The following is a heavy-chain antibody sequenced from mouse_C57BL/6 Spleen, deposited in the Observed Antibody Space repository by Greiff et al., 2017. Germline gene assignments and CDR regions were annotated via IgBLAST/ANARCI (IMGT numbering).Heavy chain of an antibody. V-gene: IGHV1-54*01. D-gene: IGHD2-3*01. CDR1: GYAFTNYL. J-gene: IGHJ3*01. CDR2: INPGSGGT. Sequence: QVQLQQSGAELVRPGTSVKVSCKASGYAFTNYLIEWVKQRPGQGLEWIGVINPGSGGTNYNEKFKGKATLTADKSSSTAYMQLSSLTSEDSAVYFCARRGVDGYYAWFAYWGQGTLVTVSA. CDR3: ARRGVDGYYAWFAY.